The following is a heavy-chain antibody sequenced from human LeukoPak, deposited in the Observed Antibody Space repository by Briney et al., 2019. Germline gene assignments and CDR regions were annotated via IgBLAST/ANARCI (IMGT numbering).Heavy chain of an antibody. J-gene: IGHJ4*02. CDR2: IASKTDGGAT. V-gene: IGHV3-15*07. Sequence: GGSLRLSSSASGLTVTNAWMNWVRQAPGEGLDWVGRIASKTDGGATDYAAPVKGRFTISRDDSKNTLNLQMNSLKTEDTAVYYCSTGIRGDWGQGTLVTVSS. CDR3: STGIRGD. D-gene: IGHD3-10*01. CDR1: GLTVTNAW.